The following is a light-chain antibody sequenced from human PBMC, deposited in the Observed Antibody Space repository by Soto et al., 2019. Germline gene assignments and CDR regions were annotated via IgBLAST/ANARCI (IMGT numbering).Light chain of an antibody. V-gene: IGKV3-20*01. CDR3: QQYGSSRRT. J-gene: IGKJ1*01. CDR2: DAS. Sequence: EVLLPMSPETRSLPAGERATLSCMASQSISSYLAWYQQKPGQAPRLLIYDASSRATGIPARFSGSGSGTDFTLTISRLEPEDFAVYYCQQYGSSRRTFGQGTKVDIK. CDR1: QSISSY.